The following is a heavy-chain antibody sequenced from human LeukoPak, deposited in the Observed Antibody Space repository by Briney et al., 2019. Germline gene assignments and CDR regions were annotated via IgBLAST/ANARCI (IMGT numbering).Heavy chain of an antibody. V-gene: IGHV3-53*01. Sequence: GGSLRLSYSVSGFTVAANYMTWVRQAPGKGLEWVSVFYSGGSAYYADSVKGRFTISRDLSTNTLFLQMISLKAEDTAVYYCATPGGSGDYPYPTYFNYWGQGTLITVSS. D-gene: IGHD3-10*01. J-gene: IGHJ4*02. CDR2: FYSGGSA. CDR1: GFTVAANY. CDR3: ATPGGSGDYPYPTYFNY.